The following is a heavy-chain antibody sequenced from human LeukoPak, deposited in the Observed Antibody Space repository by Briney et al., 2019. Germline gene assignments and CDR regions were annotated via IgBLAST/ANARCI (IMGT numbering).Heavy chain of an antibody. CDR3: ARGFGRGSYYRIDY. CDR1: GFTFSSYN. V-gene: IGHV3-21*01. Sequence: GGSLRLSCAASGFTFSSYNMNWVRQAPGKGLEWVSSITSSSTYTFYADSVKGRFTISRDNAKNSLYLQMNSLRAEDTAVYYCARGFGRGSYYRIDYWGQGTLVTVSS. CDR2: ITSSSTYT. D-gene: IGHD1-26*01. J-gene: IGHJ4*02.